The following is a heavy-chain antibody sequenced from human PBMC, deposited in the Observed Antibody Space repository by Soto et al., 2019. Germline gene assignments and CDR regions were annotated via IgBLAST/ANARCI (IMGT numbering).Heavy chain of an antibody. D-gene: IGHD3-3*01. CDR1: GFTFSNYG. Sequence: QLQLVESGGGVVQPGRSLRLSCAAAGFTFSNYGMHGVRQAPGTGLECVAVISYDGSDKYYADSVKGRFTISRDNSKNRLYLQMNSLRAEDTAVYYCATMERLFDYWGQGTLVTVSS. CDR3: ATMERLFDY. J-gene: IGHJ4*02. V-gene: IGHV3-30*03. CDR2: ISYDGSDK.